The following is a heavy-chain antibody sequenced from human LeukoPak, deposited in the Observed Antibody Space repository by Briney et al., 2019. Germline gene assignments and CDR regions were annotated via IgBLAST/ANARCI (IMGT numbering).Heavy chain of an antibody. D-gene: IGHD3-10*01. Sequence: PSETLSLTCTVSGGSISSYYWSWIRQPAGKGLEWIGRIYSTGSTNYNPSLKSRVTMSVDTSKNQFSLKLSSVTAADTGVYYCARIRGGFGEADAFDIWGQGTMVTVSS. V-gene: IGHV4-4*07. CDR1: GGSISSYY. CDR2: IYSTGST. J-gene: IGHJ3*02. CDR3: ARIRGGFGEADAFDI.